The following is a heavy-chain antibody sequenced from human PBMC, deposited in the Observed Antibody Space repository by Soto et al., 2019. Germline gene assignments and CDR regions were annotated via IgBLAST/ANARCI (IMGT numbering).Heavy chain of an antibody. V-gene: IGHV1-18*04. CDR2: ISAYNGNT. CDR1: GYEFTNYG. J-gene: IGHJ5*02. CDR3: ARSLALAVAASNNYLDP. Sequence: QVQLVQSGTEVKKPGASVKVSCKASGYEFTNYGISWVRQDPGQGLEWMGWISAYNGNTKYEQTLQGRITMSTDTSTGTAYMELRRLRADDTALYDCARSLALAVAASNNYLDPCGQGTLVIVSS. D-gene: IGHD2-15*01.